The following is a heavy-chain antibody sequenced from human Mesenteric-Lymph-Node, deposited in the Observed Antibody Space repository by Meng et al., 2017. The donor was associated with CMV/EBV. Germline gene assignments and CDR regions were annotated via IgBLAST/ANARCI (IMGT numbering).Heavy chain of an antibody. CDR1: GFTFSSYA. CDR3: ARDRGLVVPAASYNWFDP. Sequence: GGSLRLSCAASGFTFSSYAMHWVRQAPGKGLEWVAVISYDGSNKYYADSVKGRFTISRDNSKNTLYLQMNSLRAEDTAVYYCARDRGLVVPAASYNWFDPWGQGTLVTVSS. J-gene: IGHJ5*02. D-gene: IGHD2-2*01. CDR2: ISYDGSNK. V-gene: IGHV3-30-3*01.